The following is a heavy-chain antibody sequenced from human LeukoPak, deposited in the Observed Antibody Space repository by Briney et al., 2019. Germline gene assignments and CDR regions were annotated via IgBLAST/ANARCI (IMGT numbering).Heavy chain of an antibody. Sequence: SETLSLTCTVSGYSISSGYYWGWIRQPPGKGLEWIGSIYHSGSTYYNPSLKSRVTISVDTSKNQFSLKLSSVTAADTAMYYCARTHNWFDPWGQGTLVTVSS. CDR2: IYHSGST. J-gene: IGHJ5*02. CDR1: GYSISSGYY. V-gene: IGHV4-38-2*02. CDR3: ARTHNWFDP.